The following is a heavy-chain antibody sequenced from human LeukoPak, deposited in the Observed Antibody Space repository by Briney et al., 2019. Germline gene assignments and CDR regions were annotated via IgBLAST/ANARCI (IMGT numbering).Heavy chain of an antibody. D-gene: IGHD6-19*01. J-gene: IGHJ4*02. CDR3: VIKTTKAIAVADYYFDY. Sequence: TGGSLRLSCSASGFTFSSYAMHWVRQAPGRGLEYVSAISSNGGSTYYADSVKGRFTISRDNSKNTLYLQMSSLRAEDTAVYYCVIKTTKAIAVADYYFDYWGQGTLATVSS. CDR2: ISSNGGST. CDR1: GFTFSSYA. V-gene: IGHV3-64D*09.